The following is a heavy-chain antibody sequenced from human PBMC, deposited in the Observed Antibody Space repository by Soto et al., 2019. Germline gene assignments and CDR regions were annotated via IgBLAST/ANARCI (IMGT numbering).Heavy chain of an antibody. Sequence: GGSLRLSCAASGFTFSSYSMNWVRQAPGKGLEWVSYISSSSSTIYYADSVKGRFTISRDNAKNSLYLQMNSLRAEDTAVYYCARVRYYYGSGSFDYWGQATLVTVSS. J-gene: IGHJ4*02. CDR3: ARVRYYYGSGSFDY. CDR1: GFTFSSYS. V-gene: IGHV3-48*01. CDR2: ISSSSSTI. D-gene: IGHD3-10*01.